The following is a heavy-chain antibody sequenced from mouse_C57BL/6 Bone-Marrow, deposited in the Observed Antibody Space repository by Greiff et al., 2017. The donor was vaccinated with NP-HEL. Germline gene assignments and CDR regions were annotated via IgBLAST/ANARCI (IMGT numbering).Heavy chain of an antibody. Sequence: EVMLVESGGGLVKPGGSLKLSCAASGFTFSDYGMHWVRQAPEKGLEWVAYISSGSSTIYYADTVKGRCTISRDNAKNTLFLQMTSLRSEDTAMYYCARTLRFSWFAYWGQGTLVTVSA. J-gene: IGHJ3*01. CDR2: ISSGSSTI. D-gene: IGHD1-1*01. CDR3: ARTLRFSWFAY. V-gene: IGHV5-17*01. CDR1: GFTFSDYG.